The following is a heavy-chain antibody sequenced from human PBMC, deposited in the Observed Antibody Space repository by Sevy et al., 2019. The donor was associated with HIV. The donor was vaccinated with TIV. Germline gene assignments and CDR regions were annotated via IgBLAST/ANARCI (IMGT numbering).Heavy chain of an antibody. J-gene: IGHJ6*03. CDR3: AADSSGFQRAWYYYYYMDV. D-gene: IGHD3-22*01. V-gene: IGHV3-23*01. Sequence: GGSLRLSCAASGFTFSSYAMSWVRQAPGKGLEWVSAISGSGGSTYYADSVKGRFTISRDNSKNTLCLQMNSLRAEDTAVYYCAADSSGFQRAWYYYYYMDVWGKGTTVTVSS. CDR2: ISGSGGST. CDR1: GFTFSSYA.